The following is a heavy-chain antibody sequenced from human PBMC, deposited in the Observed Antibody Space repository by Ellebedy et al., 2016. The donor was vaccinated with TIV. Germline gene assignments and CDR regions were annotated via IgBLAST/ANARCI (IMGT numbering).Heavy chain of an antibody. CDR1: GGSLTNHF. D-gene: IGHD6-13*01. V-gene: IGHV4-59*11. Sequence: MPSETLSLTCTVSGGSLTNHFWSWIRQPQGKGLEWIGSVYYSGTTNYNPSLKSRVTISVDTSKNQISLTLMSSVSAADTAVYYYERVAITAAVGGGFFDLWGRGTLVTVSS. J-gene: IGHJ2*01. CDR3: ERVAITAAVGGGFFDL. CDR2: VYYSGTT.